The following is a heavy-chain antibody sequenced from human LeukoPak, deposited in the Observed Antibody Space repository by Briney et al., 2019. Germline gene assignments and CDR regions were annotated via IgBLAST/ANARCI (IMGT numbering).Heavy chain of an antibody. Sequence: PGGSLRLSCAASGFTFSSYTMNWVRQAPGKGLEWVSSISISTGHIYYADSMKGRFAISRDNAKNSLYLQMNSLRAEDTAVYYCAREGRTSAGDYFDYGGQGTLVTVSS. CDR1: GFTFSSYT. CDR3: AREGRTSAGDYFDY. J-gene: IGHJ4*02. CDR2: ISISTGHI. D-gene: IGHD6-13*01. V-gene: IGHV3-21*01.